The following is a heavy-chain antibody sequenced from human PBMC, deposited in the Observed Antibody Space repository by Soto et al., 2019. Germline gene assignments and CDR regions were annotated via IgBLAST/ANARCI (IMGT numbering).Heavy chain of an antibody. CDR1: GYSFTSYG. D-gene: IGHD2-15*01. Sequence: FQLVQSGTEVKKPGASVKISCKASGYSFTSYGLHWVRQAPGQGLEWVGWLNPANGDTIYSPKLQGRVTITRDTSASTAYMELSTLTFEDTSVYYCVRSHVSGSQIDWFDPWGQGTLVTVSS. CDR3: VRSHVSGSQIDWFDP. V-gene: IGHV1-3*01. J-gene: IGHJ5*02. CDR2: LNPANGDT.